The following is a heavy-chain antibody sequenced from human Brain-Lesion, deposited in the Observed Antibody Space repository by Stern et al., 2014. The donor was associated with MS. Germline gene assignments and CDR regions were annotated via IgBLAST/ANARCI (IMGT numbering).Heavy chain of an antibody. V-gene: IGHV1-69*06. CDR3: AKDGPALVTNWFDP. Sequence: VQLEESGPEVKKPGSSVQVSCKASGGTFGTYPITWLRQAPGQGLEWMGRIIPIFGSPNYAQKFQGRVTITADRSTTTVYMKLSSLKSDDAAVYYCAKDGPALVTNWFDPWGRGTLVTVS. CDR2: IIPIFGSP. CDR1: GGTFGTYP. D-gene: IGHD5-18*01. J-gene: IGHJ5*02.